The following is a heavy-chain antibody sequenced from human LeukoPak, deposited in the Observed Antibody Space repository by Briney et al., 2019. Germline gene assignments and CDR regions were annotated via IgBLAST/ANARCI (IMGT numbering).Heavy chain of an antibody. CDR3: ASGGYGDYVGSHYYYYGMDV. J-gene: IGHJ6*02. Sequence: SETLSLTCRVSGGSISSYYWSWIRQPPGKGLEWIGGIYYSGSTNYNPSLKSRVTISGDTSKNQFSLKLSSVTAADTAVYYCASGGYGDYVGSHYYYYGMDVWGQGTTVTVSS. D-gene: IGHD4-17*01. V-gene: IGHV4-59*01. CDR1: GGSISSYY. CDR2: IYYSGST.